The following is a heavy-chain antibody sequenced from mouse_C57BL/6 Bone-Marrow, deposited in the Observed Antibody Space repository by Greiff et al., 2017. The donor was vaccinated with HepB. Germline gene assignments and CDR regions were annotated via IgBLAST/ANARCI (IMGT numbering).Heavy chain of an antibody. CDR1: GYTFTDYY. CDR3: ARSYGNYVDYAMDY. CDR2: INPYNGGT. V-gene: IGHV1-19*01. J-gene: IGHJ4*01. D-gene: IGHD2-1*01. Sequence: VQLKESGPVLVKPGASVKMSCKASGYTFTDYYMNWVKQSHGKSLEWIGVINPYNGGTSYNQKFKGKATLTVDKSSSTSYMELNSLTSEDSAVYYCARSYGNYVDYAMDYWGQGTSVTVSS.